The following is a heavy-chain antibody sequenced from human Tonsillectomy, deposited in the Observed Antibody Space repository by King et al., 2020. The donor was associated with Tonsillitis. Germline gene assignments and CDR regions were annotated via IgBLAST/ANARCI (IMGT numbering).Heavy chain of an antibody. V-gene: IGHV5-10-1*01. CDR1: GYSFTSYW. CDR2: IDPSDSYT. D-gene: IGHD1-26*01. Sequence: QLVQSGAEVIKPGESLRISCKGSGYSFTSYWINWVRQMPGKGLEWMGRIDPSDSYTNYSPSFQGHVTISTDKSISTAYLQWSSLKASDTGMYYCARSRVGFDWPDPWGQGTLVTVSS. CDR3: ARSRVGFDWPDP. J-gene: IGHJ5*02.